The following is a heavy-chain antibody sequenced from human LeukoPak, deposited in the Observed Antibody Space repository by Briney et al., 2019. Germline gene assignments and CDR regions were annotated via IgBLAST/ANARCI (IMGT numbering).Heavy chain of an antibody. D-gene: IGHD6-25*01. CDR3: ARAVASGYYYYGMDV. V-gene: IGHV4-59*01. CDR1: GGSISSYY. J-gene: IGHJ6*02. CDR2: IYYSGSN. Sequence: SETLSLTCTVSGGSISSYYWSWLRQPPGKGLEWIGYIYYSGSNNYNPSLKSRVTISVDTSKNQFSLKLSSVAAADTAVYYCARAVASGYYYYGMDVWGQGTTVTVSS.